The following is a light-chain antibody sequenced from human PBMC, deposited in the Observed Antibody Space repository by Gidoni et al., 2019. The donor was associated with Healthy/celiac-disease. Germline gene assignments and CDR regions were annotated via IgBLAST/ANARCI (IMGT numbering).Light chain of an antibody. CDR2: GAS. V-gene: IGKV3-20*01. J-gene: IGKJ2*01. CDR3: QQYGSSPPYT. Sequence: EIVLPQSPGTLSLSPGERATLSCRASQSVSSSYLAWYQQKPGQAPRLLIYGASSRATGIPDRFSGSGSGTDFTLTISRLEPEDFAVYYCQQYGSSPPYTFGQXTKLEIK. CDR1: QSVSSSY.